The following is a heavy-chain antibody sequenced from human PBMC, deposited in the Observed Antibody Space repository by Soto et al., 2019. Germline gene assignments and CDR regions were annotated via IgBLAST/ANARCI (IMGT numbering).Heavy chain of an antibody. V-gene: IGHV4-34*01. D-gene: IGHD7-27*01. CDR3: ARGWGRIFGY. Sequence: QVQLQQWGAGLLKPSETLSLTCAVYGGSFSGYYWSWIRQPPGKGLEWIGEINHSGSTNYNPSLKGRVTISLDTSKNQFSLKLSSVTAADTAVYYCARGWGRIFGYWGQGTLVTVSS. CDR2: INHSGST. J-gene: IGHJ4*02. CDR1: GGSFSGYY.